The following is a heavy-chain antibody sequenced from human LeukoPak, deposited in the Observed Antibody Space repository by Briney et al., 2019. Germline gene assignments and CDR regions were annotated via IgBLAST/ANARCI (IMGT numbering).Heavy chain of an antibody. CDR3: ARPPYSGGWYLMF. CDR2: VRQDGSET. Sequence: PGGSLRPSCAASGFTFSNYWMSWVRQPPGKGLEWVANVRQDGSETYYVDSVKGRFTISRANTKNSLYLQMNSLRAEDTAVYYCARPPYSGGWYLMFWGQGTLVTVSS. J-gene: IGHJ4*02. CDR1: GFTFSNYW. V-gene: IGHV3-7*01. D-gene: IGHD6-19*01.